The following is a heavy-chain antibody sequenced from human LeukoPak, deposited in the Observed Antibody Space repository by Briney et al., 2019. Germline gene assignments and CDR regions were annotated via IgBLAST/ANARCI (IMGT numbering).Heavy chain of an antibody. J-gene: IGHJ3*01. D-gene: IGHD7-27*01. CDR2: ISYSGST. CDR1: DGSISTYS. Sequence: PSGTLSLTCTVSDGSISTYSLNWIRQSPGEGLEWLGHISYSGSTNYNPSLKSRVTISVDTSRTQFSLRLNSVTAADTAVYYCARESSPWGLFFWGQGTTVTVSS. V-gene: IGHV4-59*13. CDR3: ARESSPWGLFF.